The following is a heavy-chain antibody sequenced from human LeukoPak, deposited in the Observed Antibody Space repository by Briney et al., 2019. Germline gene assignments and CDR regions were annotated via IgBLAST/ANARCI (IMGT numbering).Heavy chain of an antibody. D-gene: IGHD2-8*01. J-gene: IGHJ4*02. Sequence: SETLSLTCTASGGSISSTNYYWGWIRQPPGKGPEWIGSIYYSGSTYYSPSLKSRVTISVDTSKNQFSLKLNSVTAADTAVYYCARRGNGGEIDYWGQGTLVTISS. CDR3: ARRGNGGEIDY. V-gene: IGHV4-39*01. CDR1: GGSISSTNYY. CDR2: IYYSGST.